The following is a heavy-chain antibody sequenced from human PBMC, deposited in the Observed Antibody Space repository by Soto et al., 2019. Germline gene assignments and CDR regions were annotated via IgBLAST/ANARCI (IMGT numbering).Heavy chain of an antibody. V-gene: IGHV4-30-2*01. D-gene: IGHD1-26*01. CDR3: ARGLGSYYGPHYYYYGLAV. CDR1: GGSISSGGYS. CDR2: IYHSGST. J-gene: IGHJ6*02. Sequence: SLTCAVSGGSISSGGYSWSWIRQPPGKGLEWIGYIYHSGSTYYNPSLKSRVTISVDRSKNQFSLKLSSVTAADTAVYYCARGLGSYYGPHYYYYGLAVWGQGSTVTVSS.